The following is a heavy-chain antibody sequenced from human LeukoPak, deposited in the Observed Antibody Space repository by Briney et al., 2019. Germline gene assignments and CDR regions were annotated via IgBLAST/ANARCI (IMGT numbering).Heavy chain of an antibody. Sequence: GGSLTLSCAVSAFTFSNDAMSWIRHAQGKGLELNSTISGSGSSTYYTDSLNNRFTISRDNSKNTLYLQMNSLRAAATAVDYCPKGSGYNSGYYNYWGQGSLVTASP. CDR3: PKGSGYNSGYYNY. CDR1: AFTFSNDA. J-gene: IGHJ4*02. CDR2: ISGSGSST. V-gene: IGHV3-23*01. D-gene: IGHD6-19*01.